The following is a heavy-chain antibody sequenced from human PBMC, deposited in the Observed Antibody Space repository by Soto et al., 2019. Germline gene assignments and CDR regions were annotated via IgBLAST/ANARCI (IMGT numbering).Heavy chain of an antibody. Sequence: GGSLRLSCAASGFTFSSYGMHWVRQAPGKGLEWVAVISYDGSNKYYADSVKGRFTISRDNSKNTLYLQMNSLRAEDTAVYYCAKVAVFSGYHEYCFDYWGQGTLVTVSS. CDR3: AKVAVFSGYHEYCFDY. CDR2: ISYDGSNK. V-gene: IGHV3-30*18. J-gene: IGHJ4*02. CDR1: GFTFSSYG. D-gene: IGHD3-22*01.